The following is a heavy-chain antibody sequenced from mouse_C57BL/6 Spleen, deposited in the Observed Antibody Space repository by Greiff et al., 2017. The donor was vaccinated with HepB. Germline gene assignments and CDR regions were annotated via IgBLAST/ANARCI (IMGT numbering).Heavy chain of an antibody. V-gene: IGHV1-59*01. J-gene: IGHJ2*01. CDR2: IDPSDSYT. Sequence: QVQLQQSGAELVRPGTSVKLSCKASGYTFTSYWMHWVKQRPGQGLEWIGVIDPSDSYTNYNQKFKGKATLTVDTSSSTAYMQLSSLTSEDSAVYYCARESYWGQGTTLTVSS. CDR3: ARESY. CDR1: GYTFTSYW.